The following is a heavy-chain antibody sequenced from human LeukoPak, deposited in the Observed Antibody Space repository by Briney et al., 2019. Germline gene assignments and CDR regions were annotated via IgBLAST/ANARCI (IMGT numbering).Heavy chain of an antibody. CDR2: IYPGDSAT. V-gene: IGHV5-51*01. J-gene: IGHJ4*02. Sequence: GESLKISCKGSGYRFTNYWIGWVRQMSGKGLEWMGVIYPGDSATTYSPSFQGQVTISADKSSTTAYLQWSSLKASDTAVYYCARSVAGTGPDYWGQGTLVTVSS. CDR1: GYRFTNYW. D-gene: IGHD6-19*01. CDR3: ARSVAGTGPDY.